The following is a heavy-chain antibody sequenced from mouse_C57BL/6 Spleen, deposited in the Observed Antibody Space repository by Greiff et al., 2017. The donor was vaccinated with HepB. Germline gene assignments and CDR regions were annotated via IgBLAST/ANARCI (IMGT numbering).Heavy chain of an antibody. Sequence: VQLQQPGAELVKPGASVKLSCKASGYTFTSYWMHWVKQRPGQGLEWIGMIHPNSGSTNYNEKFKSKATLTVDKSSSTAYMQLSSLTSEDSAVYYCARGGNDYDVGTWFAYWGQGTLVTVSA. J-gene: IGHJ3*01. V-gene: IGHV1-64*01. D-gene: IGHD2-4*01. CDR2: IHPNSGST. CDR3: ARGGNDYDVGTWFAY. CDR1: GYTFTSYW.